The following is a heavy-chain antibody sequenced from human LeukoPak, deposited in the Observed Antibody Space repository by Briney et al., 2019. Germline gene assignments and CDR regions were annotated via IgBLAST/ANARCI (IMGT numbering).Heavy chain of an antibody. J-gene: IGHJ4*02. D-gene: IGHD6-13*01. CDR2: ISYDGSNK. Sequence: PGRSLRLSCAASGFTFSSYGMHWVRQAPGKGLEWVAVISYDGSNKYYADSVKGRFTISRDNSKNTLYLQMNSLRAEDTAVYYCARAISSSSWYYFDYWGQGTLVTVSS. V-gene: IGHV3-30*19. CDR3: ARAISSSSWYYFDY. CDR1: GFTFSSYG.